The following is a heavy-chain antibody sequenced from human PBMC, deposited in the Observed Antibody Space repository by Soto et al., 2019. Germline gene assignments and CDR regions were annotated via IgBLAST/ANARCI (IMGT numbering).Heavy chain of an antibody. D-gene: IGHD3-22*01. V-gene: IGHV3-33*01. J-gene: IGHJ3*02. CDR3: ARDPYYDSSADAFDI. CDR1: GFTFSSYG. CDR2: IWYDGSNK. Sequence: QVQLVESGGGVVQPGRSLRLSCAASGFTFSSYGMHWVRQAPGKGLEWVAVIWYDGSNKYYADSVKGRFTISRDNSKNTLYLQMNSLRAEDTAVYYCARDPYYDSSADAFDIWGQGTMVTVSS.